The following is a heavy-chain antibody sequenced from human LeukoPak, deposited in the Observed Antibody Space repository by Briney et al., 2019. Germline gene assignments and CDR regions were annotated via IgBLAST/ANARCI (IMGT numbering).Heavy chain of an antibody. CDR2: MNPNSGNT. D-gene: IGHD2-15*01. CDR3: ARVLRYCSGGNCYSGGLGYMDV. CDR1: GYTFTSYD. J-gene: IGHJ6*03. V-gene: IGHV1-8*03. Sequence: ASVKVSCKASGYTFTSYDINWVRQATGQGLEWMGWMNPNSGNTGYAQKFQGRVTITRNTSISTAYVELSSLRSEDTAVYYCARVLRYCSGGNCYSGGLGYMDVWGKGTTVTISS.